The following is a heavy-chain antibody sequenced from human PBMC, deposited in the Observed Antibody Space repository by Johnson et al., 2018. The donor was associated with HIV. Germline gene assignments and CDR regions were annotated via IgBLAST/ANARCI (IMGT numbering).Heavy chain of an antibody. CDR3: ARDNSGSDAFDI. D-gene: IGHD1-26*01. J-gene: IGHJ3*02. CDR2: ISGSGGST. V-gene: IGHV3-23*04. CDR1: GFTFSSYA. Sequence: MQLVESGGGLVQPGGSLRLSCAASGFTFSSYAMSWVRQAPGKGLEWVSAISGSGGSTYYADSVKGRVTISRDNSKNTLDLEMNSLRPEDTASYYCARDNSGSDAFDIWGQGTMVTVS.